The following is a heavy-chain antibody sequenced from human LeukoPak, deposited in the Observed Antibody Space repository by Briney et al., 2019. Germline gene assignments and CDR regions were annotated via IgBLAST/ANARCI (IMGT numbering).Heavy chain of an antibody. Sequence: SQTLSLTCTVSGGSISSGDYYWSWIRQHPGKGLEWIGYIYYTGSTYYNPSPKSRITMSMDTSKNQFSLKLSSVTAADTAVYYCARETEVPGGRSWDFWGQGTLVTVSS. D-gene: IGHD6-19*01. CDR1: GGSISSGDYY. V-gene: IGHV4-31*03. CDR3: ARETEVPGGRSWDF. J-gene: IGHJ4*02. CDR2: IYYTGST.